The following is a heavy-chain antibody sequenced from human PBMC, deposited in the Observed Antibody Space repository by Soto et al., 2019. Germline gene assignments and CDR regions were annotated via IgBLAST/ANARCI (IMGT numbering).Heavy chain of an antibody. J-gene: IGHJ4*02. V-gene: IGHV3-72*01. CDR1: GFTLSDHY. CDR3: GRWTSGSPDC. Sequence: EVQLVESGGGLVQPGGSLSLSCAASGFTLSDHYMDWVRQAPGKGLEWLGRTRNKANNYITEYATSVKGRFTISRDDSKTSVYLQLNSLKSEDTAVYYCGRWTSGSPDCWGQGTLVTVSS. D-gene: IGHD1-26*01. CDR2: TRNKANNYIT.